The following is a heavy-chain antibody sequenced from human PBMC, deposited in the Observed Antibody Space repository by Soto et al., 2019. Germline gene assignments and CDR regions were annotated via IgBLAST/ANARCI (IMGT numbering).Heavy chain of an antibody. J-gene: IGHJ4*02. CDR2: IIPIFGTA. CDR3: ASPNWGRRPGYSSSYDY. V-gene: IGHV1-69*01. CDR1: GGTFSSYA. D-gene: IGHD6-13*01. Sequence: QVQLVQSGAEVKKPGSSVKVSCKASGGTFSSYAISWVRQAPGQGLEWMGGIIPIFGTANYAQKFQGRVTITADESTSTAYMELSSLRSEDTAVYYCASPNWGRRPGYSSSYDYWVQGTLVTVSS.